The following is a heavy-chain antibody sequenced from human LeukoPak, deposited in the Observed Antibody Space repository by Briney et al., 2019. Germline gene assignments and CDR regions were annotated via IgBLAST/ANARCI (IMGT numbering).Heavy chain of an antibody. CDR3: TRGRGFSRKSCPTYF. J-gene: IGHJ4*02. CDR1: GYSFRGYS. Sequence: PGGSLRLSCAASGYSFRGYSNNWVRQAPGKGLEWGSSIRPSLSYIYYADSVKGRFTPSTDNTKNSAHCLMNRLAGEDTAVFYCTRGRGFSRKSCPTYFWGQGTLVTVSS. CDR2: IRPSLSYI. V-gene: IGHV3-21*06. D-gene: IGHD2-2*01.